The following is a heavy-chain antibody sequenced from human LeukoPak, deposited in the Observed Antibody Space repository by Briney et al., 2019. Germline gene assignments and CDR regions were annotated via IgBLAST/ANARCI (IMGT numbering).Heavy chain of an antibody. CDR3: ARDGIGYCSSTSCLNWFDP. J-gene: IGHJ5*02. Sequence: ASVKVSCKASGYTLTSYGISWVRQAPGQGLEWMGWISAYNGNTNYAQKLQGRVTMTTDTSTSTAYMELRSLRSDDTAVYYCARDGIGYCSSTSCLNWFDPWGQGTLVTVSS. CDR2: ISAYNGNT. CDR1: GYTLTSYG. V-gene: IGHV1-18*04. D-gene: IGHD2-2*01.